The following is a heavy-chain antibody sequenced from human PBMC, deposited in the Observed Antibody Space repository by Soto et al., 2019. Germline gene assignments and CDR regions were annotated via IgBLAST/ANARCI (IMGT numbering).Heavy chain of an antibody. Sequence: SETLSLTCTVSGGSISSGDYYWSWIRQPPGKGLEWIGEINHSGSTNYNPSLKSRVTISVDTSKNQFSLKLSSVTAADTAVYYCARGGEYSSSWYRASYYYYYMDVWGKGTTVTVS. CDR2: INHSGST. CDR3: ARGGEYSSSWYRASYYYYYMDV. V-gene: IGHV4-39*07. J-gene: IGHJ6*03. CDR1: GGSISSGDYY. D-gene: IGHD6-13*01.